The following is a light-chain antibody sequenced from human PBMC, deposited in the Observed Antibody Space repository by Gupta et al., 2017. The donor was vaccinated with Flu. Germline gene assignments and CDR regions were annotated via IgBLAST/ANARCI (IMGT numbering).Light chain of an antibody. CDR1: SSDVDDYNY. CDR3: SSYTSSFTLV. V-gene: IGLV2-14*04. Sequence: TSSDVDDYNYVSWYQQHPGKTPKLMIYDVTNRPSGVSNRFSGSKSGNTASLTISGLQADDEADYYCSSYTSSFTLVFGGGTKLIVL. CDR2: DVT. J-gene: IGLJ2*01.